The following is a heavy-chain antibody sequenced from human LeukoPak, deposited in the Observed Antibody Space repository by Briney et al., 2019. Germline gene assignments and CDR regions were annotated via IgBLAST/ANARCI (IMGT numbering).Heavy chain of an antibody. D-gene: IGHD1-20*01. Sequence: GSLRLSCAASGFIFSNYAMHWVRQAPGKGLEWVAVLSSDGSNTYYADSVKGRFTISRDNSKNTLYLQMNSLRAEDTAVYYCFFPGVTGKVYWGQGTLVTASS. J-gene: IGHJ4*02. CDR1: GFIFSNYA. CDR2: LSSDGSNT. V-gene: IGHV3-30-3*01. CDR3: FFPGVTGKVY.